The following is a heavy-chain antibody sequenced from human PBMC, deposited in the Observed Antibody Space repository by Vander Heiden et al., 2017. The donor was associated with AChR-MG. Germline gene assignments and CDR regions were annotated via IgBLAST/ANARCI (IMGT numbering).Heavy chain of an antibody. D-gene: IGHD2-15*01. V-gene: IGHV4-30-2*01. Sequence: QLQLQESGSGLVKPSQTLSLTCAVSGGSISSGGYSWSWIRQPPGKGLEWIGYIYHSGSTYYNPSLKSRVTISVDRSKNQFSLKLSSVTAADTAVYYCARLGYCSGGSCYRLFDYWGQGTLVTVSS. CDR2: IYHSGST. CDR1: GGSISSGGYS. J-gene: IGHJ4*02. CDR3: ARLGYCSGGSCYRLFDY.